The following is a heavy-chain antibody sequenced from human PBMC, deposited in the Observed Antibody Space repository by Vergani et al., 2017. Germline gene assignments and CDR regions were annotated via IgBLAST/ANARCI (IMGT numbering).Heavy chain of an antibody. CDR1: GGSFSGYY. D-gene: IGHD3-3*01. Sequence: QVQLQQWGAGLLKPSETLSLTCAVYGGSFSGYYWSWIRQPPGTGLGWIGEINHSGSTNYNPSLKSRVTISVDTSKNQFSLKLSSVTAADTVVYYCASLYDFWSGYYRYWGQGTLVIVSS. J-gene: IGHJ4*02. V-gene: IGHV4-34*01. CDR3: ASLYDFWSGYYRY. CDR2: INHSGST.